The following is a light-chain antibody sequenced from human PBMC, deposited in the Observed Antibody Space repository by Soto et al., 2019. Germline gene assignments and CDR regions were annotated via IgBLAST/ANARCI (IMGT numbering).Light chain of an antibody. CDR2: ATS. V-gene: IGKV3-20*01. Sequence: EIVLTQSPGTLSLSPGETATLSCRTSQTISRYDLAWYQQRPGQAPRLLFSATSRRATGIPDRFYGYGSGTDFTLTISSLEPEDFGVYYCYQCYTSPHTFGPGTKGDIK. J-gene: IGKJ3*01. CDR1: QTISRYD. CDR3: YQCYTSPHT.